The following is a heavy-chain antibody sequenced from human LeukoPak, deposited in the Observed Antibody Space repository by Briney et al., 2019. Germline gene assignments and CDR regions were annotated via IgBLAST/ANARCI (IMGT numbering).Heavy chain of an antibody. CDR2: IIPILGTA. CDR3: ARGRTSIAVAGTGIYYYYGMDV. J-gene: IGHJ6*02. CDR1: GGTFSSYA. D-gene: IGHD6-19*01. V-gene: IGHV1-69*13. Sequence: GASVKVSCKASGGTFSSYAISWVRQAPGQGLEWMGGIIPILGTANYAQKFQGRVTITADESTSTAYMELSSLRSEDTAVYYCARGRTSIAVAGTGIYYYYGMDVWGQGTTVTVSS.